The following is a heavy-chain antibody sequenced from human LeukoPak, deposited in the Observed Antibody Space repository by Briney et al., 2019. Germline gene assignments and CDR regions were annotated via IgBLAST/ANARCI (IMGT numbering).Heavy chain of an antibody. Sequence: PGGSLRLSCAVSGITLSNYGMSWVRQAPGKGLEWVAGISGSGGSTTYADSVKGRFTISRDNPKNTLYLQMNSLRAEDTAVYYCAKRQDGSGSYHKWFDPWGQGTLVTVSS. D-gene: IGHD3-10*01. CDR3: AKRQDGSGSYHKWFDP. V-gene: IGHV3-23*01. J-gene: IGHJ5*02. CDR1: GITLSNYG. CDR2: ISGSGGST.